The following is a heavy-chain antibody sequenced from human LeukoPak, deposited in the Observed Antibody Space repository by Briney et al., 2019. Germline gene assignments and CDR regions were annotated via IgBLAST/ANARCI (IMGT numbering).Heavy chain of an antibody. J-gene: IGHJ1*01. CDR3: AKEYSSGWSWEDFQH. CDR1: EFTFSSYA. Sequence: GGSLRLSCAASEFTFSSYAMSWVRQAPGKGLEWVSAISGSGGSTYYADSVKGRFTISRDNSKNTLYLQMNSLRAEDTAVYYCAKEYSSGWSWEDFQHWGQGTLVTVSS. CDR2: ISGSGGST. V-gene: IGHV3-23*01. D-gene: IGHD6-19*01.